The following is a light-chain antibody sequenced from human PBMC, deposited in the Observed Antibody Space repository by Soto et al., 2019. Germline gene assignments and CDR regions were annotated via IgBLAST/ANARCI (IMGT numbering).Light chain of an antibody. J-gene: IGKJ4*01. CDR2: AAS. Sequence: DIQMTQSPSSLSASVGDRVTITCRASQSISSYFNWYQHKPGKAPKLLTYAASILQSVVPSRFSGSGSGTDFTLTITSLQPEDFATYYCQQSYSTPLTFGGGTKVEIK. CDR1: QSISSY. V-gene: IGKV1-39*01. CDR3: QQSYSTPLT.